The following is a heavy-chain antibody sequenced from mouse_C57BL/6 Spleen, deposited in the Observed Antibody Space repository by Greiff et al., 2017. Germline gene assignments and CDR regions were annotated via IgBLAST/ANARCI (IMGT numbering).Heavy chain of an antibody. CDR1: GYTFTSYW. V-gene: IGHV1-61*01. CDR3: ARSGGDYSNYGAY. Sequence: QVQLQQSGAELVRPGSSVKLSCKASGYTFTSYWMDWVKQRPGQGLEWIGNIYPSDSETHYNQKFKDKATLTVDKSSSTAYMQLSSLTSEDSAVYYCARSGGDYSNYGAYWGQGTTLTVSS. D-gene: IGHD2-5*01. J-gene: IGHJ2*01. CDR2: IYPSDSET.